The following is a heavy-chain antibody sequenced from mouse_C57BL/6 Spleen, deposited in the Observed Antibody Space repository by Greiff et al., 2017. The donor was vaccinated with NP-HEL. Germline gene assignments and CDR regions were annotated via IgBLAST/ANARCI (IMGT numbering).Heavy chain of an antibody. CDR1: GYTFTSYW. D-gene: IGHD3-2*02. J-gene: IGHJ4*01. CDR3: ARVLDSSGYVDYAMDY. CDR2: IHPNSGST. V-gene: IGHV1-64*01. Sequence: QVQLKQPGAELVKPGASVKLSCKASGYTFTSYWMHWVKQRPGQGLEWIGMIHPNSGSTNYNEKFKSKATLTVDKSSSTAYMQLSSLTSEDSAVYYCARVLDSSGYVDYAMDYWGQGTSVTVSS.